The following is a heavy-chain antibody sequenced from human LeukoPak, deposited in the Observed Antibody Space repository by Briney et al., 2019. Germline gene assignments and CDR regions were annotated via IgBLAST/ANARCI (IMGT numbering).Heavy chain of an antibody. V-gene: IGHV3-48*03. CDR1: GFPLSSYE. Sequence: GGSLRLSCAASGFPLSSYEMNWLRQAPGKGLEWVSYISSSCSTIYYADSVKGRFTISRDNAKNSLYLQMNSLRAEDTAVYYCAELGITMIGGVWGKGTTVTISS. D-gene: IGHD3-10*02. J-gene: IGHJ6*04. CDR2: ISSSCSTI. CDR3: AELGITMIGGV.